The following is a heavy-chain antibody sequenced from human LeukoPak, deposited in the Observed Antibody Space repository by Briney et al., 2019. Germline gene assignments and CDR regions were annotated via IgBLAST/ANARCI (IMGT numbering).Heavy chain of an antibody. CDR1: GFTFSSYS. CDR3: ARWGQVEAFDI. CDR2: ISSSSSTI. J-gene: IGHJ3*02. D-gene: IGHD7-27*01. V-gene: IGHV3-48*04. Sequence: PGGSLRLSCAASGFTFSSYSMNWVRQAPGKGLEWVSYISSSSSTIYYADSMKGRFTISRDNAKNSLYLQMNSLRTEDTAVYYCARWGQVEAFDIWGQGTMVTVSP.